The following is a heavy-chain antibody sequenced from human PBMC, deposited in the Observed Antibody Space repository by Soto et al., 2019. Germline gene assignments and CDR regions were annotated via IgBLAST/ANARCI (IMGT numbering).Heavy chain of an antibody. CDR2: IYYTGNS. CDR3: AAGSGTHYSVATGFDF. V-gene: IGHV4-31*03. J-gene: IGHJ4*02. Sequence: QVQLQESGPGLVKPSQTLSLTCTVSGASISSGAYYWSWIRQQPGKGLEWVGYIYYTGNSYYNPSLTSRISMSSDTSNNQFSLRLRSVTAADTAVYYCAAGSGTHYSVATGFDFWGLGTLVTVSP. CDR1: GASISSGAYY. D-gene: IGHD3-10*01.